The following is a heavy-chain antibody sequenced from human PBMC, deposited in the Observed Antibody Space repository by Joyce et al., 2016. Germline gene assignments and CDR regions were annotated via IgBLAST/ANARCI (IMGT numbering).Heavy chain of an antibody. Sequence: QVQLQESGPGLVKPSETLSLSCTVSGGSISSYYWSLSRPPPGKGLEWIGYINHRGRTNYNPNLKSRVTISVDTSKTEFSLKMTSVTAADTAVYYCARGNDYDYWSGYEAHYFDYWGQGTLVTVSS. CDR3: ARGNDYDYWSGYEAHYFDY. CDR1: GGSISSYY. D-gene: IGHD3-3*01. V-gene: IGHV4-59*01. J-gene: IGHJ4*02. CDR2: INHRGRT.